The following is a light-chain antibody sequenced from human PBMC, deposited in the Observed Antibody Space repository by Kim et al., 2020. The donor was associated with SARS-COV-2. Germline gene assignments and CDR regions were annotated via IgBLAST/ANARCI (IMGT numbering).Light chain of an antibody. CDR2: DNN. J-gene: IGLJ7*01. CDR3: GTWDSSLSAAV. Sequence: QKVTISCSGSSSNIGNNYVSWYQQLPGTAPKRLIYDNNKRPSGIPDRFSGSKSGTSATLGITGLQTGDEADYYCGTWDSSLSAAVFGGGTQLTVL. CDR1: SSNIGNNY. V-gene: IGLV1-51*01.